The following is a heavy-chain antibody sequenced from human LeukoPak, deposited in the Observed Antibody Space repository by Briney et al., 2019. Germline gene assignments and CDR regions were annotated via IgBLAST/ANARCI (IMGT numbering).Heavy chain of an antibody. CDR3: AKGVVYVDV. J-gene: IGHJ6*03. CDR1: EFTFSSYE. V-gene: IGHV3-30*02. Sequence: GGSLRLSCAASEFTFSSYEMNWVRQAPGKGLEWVAFIRYDGSIKYYADSVKGRFTISRDNSKNTVSLEMNSLGGEDTAVYYCAKGVVYVDVWGRGTTVTVSS. D-gene: IGHD2-15*01. CDR2: IRYDGSIK.